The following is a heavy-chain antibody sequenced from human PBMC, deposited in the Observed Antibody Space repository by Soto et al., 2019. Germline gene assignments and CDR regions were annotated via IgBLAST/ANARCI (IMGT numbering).Heavy chain of an antibody. V-gene: IGHV3-30*18. CDR2: IYDGSNK. CDR1: GFTFSSYG. D-gene: IGHD3-3*01. CDR3: AKEVWSGPMDV. J-gene: IGHJ6*04. Sequence: QVQLVESGGGVVQPGRSLRLSCAASGFTFSSYGMHWVRQAPGKGLEGVAVIYDGSNKYYADSVKGRFTISRDNSKNTLYLQMNSLRAEDTAVYYCAKEVWSGPMDVWGKGTTVTVSS.